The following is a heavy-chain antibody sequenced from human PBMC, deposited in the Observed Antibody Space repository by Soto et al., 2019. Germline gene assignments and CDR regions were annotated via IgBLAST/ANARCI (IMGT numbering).Heavy chain of an antibody. V-gene: IGHV1-2*02. CDR3: ARRGGVGVAGSAAFDM. Sequence: QLHLVQSGAVVKKPGASVTVSCSASGYPVTAYYMHWVRQAPGRGLEWMGGINPATGAAKYTQPCQGRVTMDKDTATSTLFMELRGLTSEDTAGFYCARRGGVGVAGSAAFDMWGQGTLVTVSS. CDR1: GYPVTAYY. J-gene: IGHJ3*02. D-gene: IGHD3-3*01. CDR2: INPATGAA.